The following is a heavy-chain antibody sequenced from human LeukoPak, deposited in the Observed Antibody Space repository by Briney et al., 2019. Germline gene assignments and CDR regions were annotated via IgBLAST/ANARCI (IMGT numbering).Heavy chain of an antibody. Sequence: PGGSLRLSCAASGFTFSSYSMNWVRQAPGKGLEWVSSITSSSSYIYYADSVKGRFTISRDNAKNSLYLQMTTLRAEDTAVYYCARDASGSNNWFDPWGQGTLVTVSS. CDR3: ARDASGSNNWFDP. J-gene: IGHJ5*02. CDR2: ITSSSSYI. D-gene: IGHD5-12*01. CDR1: GFTFSSYS. V-gene: IGHV3-21*04.